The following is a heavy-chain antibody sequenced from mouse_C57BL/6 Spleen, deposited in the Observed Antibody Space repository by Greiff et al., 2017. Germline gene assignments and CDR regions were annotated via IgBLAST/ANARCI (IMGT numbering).Heavy chain of an antibody. CDR3: ARHEGGLYDGYFFDY. D-gene: IGHD2-3*01. V-gene: IGHV1-62-2*01. J-gene: IGHJ2*01. CDR1: GYTFTEYT. CDR2: FYPGSGSI. Sequence: VQVVESGAELVKPGASVKLSCKASGYTFTEYTIHWVKQRSGQGLEWIGWFYPGSGSIKYNEKFKDKATLTADKSSSTVYMELSRLTSEDSAVYFCARHEGGLYDGYFFDYWGQGTTLTVSS.